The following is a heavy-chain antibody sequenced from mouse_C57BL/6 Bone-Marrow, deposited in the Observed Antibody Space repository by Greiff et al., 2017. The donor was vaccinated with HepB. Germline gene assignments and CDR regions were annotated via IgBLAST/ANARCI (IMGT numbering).Heavy chain of an antibody. J-gene: IGHJ3*01. Sequence: QVQLKQPGAELVKPGASVKLSCKASGYTFTSYWMQWVKQRPGQGLEWIGEIDPSDSYTNYNQKFKGKATLTVDTSSSTAYMQLSSLTSEDSAVYYCARSPNWSWFAYWGQGTLVTVSA. CDR2: IDPSDSYT. CDR1: GYTFTSYW. CDR3: ARSPNWSWFAY. V-gene: IGHV1-50*01. D-gene: IGHD4-1*01.